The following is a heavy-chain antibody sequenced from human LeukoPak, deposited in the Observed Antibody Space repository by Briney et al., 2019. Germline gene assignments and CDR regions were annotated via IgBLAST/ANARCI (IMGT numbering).Heavy chain of an antibody. J-gene: IGHJ4*02. CDR1: GFTVSSNY. CDR2: ISGSGGST. Sequence: QPGGSLRLSCAASGFTVSSNYMSWVRQAPGKGLEWVSAISGSGGSTYYADSVKGRFTISGDNSKNTLYLQMNSLRAEDTAVYYCAKLSRVLGGYVGYWGQGTLVTVSS. D-gene: IGHD5-12*01. CDR3: AKLSRVLGGYVGY. V-gene: IGHV3-23*01.